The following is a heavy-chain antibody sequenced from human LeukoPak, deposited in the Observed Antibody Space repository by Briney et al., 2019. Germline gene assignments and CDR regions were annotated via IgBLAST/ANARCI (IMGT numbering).Heavy chain of an antibody. CDR1: GDSVSSNDAS. CDR2: TFYRSKWYY. Sequence: SQTLSLTCAISGDSVSSNDASWNWIRQSPSRGLEWLERTFYRSKWYYDYEASLKSRITINPDTSKNQFSLQLNSVTPEDTAMYYCAREVAMIRGVKNWFDRWGQGTLVTVSS. J-gene: IGHJ5*02. V-gene: IGHV6-1*01. D-gene: IGHD3-10*01. CDR3: AREVAMIRGVKNWFDR.